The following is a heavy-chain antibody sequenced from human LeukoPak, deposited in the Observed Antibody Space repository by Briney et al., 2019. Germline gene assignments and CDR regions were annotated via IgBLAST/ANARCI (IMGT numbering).Heavy chain of an antibody. CDR3: AKDRYYYDSSGYLSDY. J-gene: IGHJ4*02. Sequence: GGSLRLSCAASGFTFSSYAMSWARQAPGKGLEWVSAISGSGGSTYYADSVKGRFTISRDNSKNTLYLQMNSLRAEDTAVYYCAKDRYYYDSSGYLSDYWGQGTLVTVSS. CDR2: ISGSGGST. CDR1: GFTFSSYA. V-gene: IGHV3-23*01. D-gene: IGHD3-22*01.